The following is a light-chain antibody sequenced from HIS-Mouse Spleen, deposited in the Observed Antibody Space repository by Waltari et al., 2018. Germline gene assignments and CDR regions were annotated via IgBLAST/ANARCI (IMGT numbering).Light chain of an antibody. J-gene: IGKJ2*01. V-gene: IGKV4-1*01. CDR3: QQYYSTPYT. CDR1: QSVLYSSNNKDY. Sequence: DIVMTQSQDSLAVSLGERATINCKSSQSVLYSSNNKDYLAWYQQKPGHPPKLLISWASPRGAGVPDRFSGSGSGTDFTLTISSLQAEDVAVYYCQQYYSTPYTFGQGTKLEIK. CDR2: WAS.